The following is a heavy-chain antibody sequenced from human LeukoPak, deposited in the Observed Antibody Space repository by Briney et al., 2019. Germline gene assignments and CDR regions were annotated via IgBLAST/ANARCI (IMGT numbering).Heavy chain of an antibody. D-gene: IGHD5/OR15-5a*01. J-gene: IGHJ4*02. V-gene: IGHV3-23*01. Sequence: GGSLRLSCAASGFTFTSYAMSWVRQAPGKGLEWVSGISGSGGSTYYADSVKGRFTISRDNSKNTLYLQMNSLRADDTAVYYCAKARGSSVYEQSDYWGQGTQVTVSP. CDR2: ISGSGGST. CDR1: GFTFTSYA. CDR3: AKARGSSVYEQSDY.